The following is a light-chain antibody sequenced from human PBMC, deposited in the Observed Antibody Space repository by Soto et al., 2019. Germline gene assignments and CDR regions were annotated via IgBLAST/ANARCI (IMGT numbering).Light chain of an antibody. CDR3: FSYTTSSTLV. J-gene: IGLJ3*02. Sequence: QSALTQPASVSGSPGQSITISCTGTSSDVGGYNYVSWYQQHPAKAPKLMIYEVSNRPSGVSHRFSGSKSGNTASLTISGLQAEYEADSYCFSYTTSSTLVFGGGTKVTVL. CDR1: SSDVGGYNY. CDR2: EVS. V-gene: IGLV2-14*01.